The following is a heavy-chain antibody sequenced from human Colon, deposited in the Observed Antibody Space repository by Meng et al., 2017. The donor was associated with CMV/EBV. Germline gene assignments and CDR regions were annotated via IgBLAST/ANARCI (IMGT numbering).Heavy chain of an antibody. V-gene: IGHV4-34*01. D-gene: IGHD1-7*01. CDR3: ARVRTRPYYYYGMDV. CDR1: GGSFSGYY. CDR2: INHSGST. Sequence: SETLSLTCAVYGGSFSGYYWSWIRQPPGKGLEWIGAINHSGSTNYNPSLKSRVTISVDTSKNQFSLKLSSVTAADTAVYYCARVRTRPYYYYGMDVWGQGTTVTVSS. J-gene: IGHJ6*02.